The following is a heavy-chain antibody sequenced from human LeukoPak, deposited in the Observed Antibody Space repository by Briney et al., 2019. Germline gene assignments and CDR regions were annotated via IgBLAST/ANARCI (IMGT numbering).Heavy chain of an antibody. CDR1: GFTFSDAW. Sequence: GGSLRLSCAASGFTFSDAWMSWVRQAPGKGLEWVSYISSSGSTIYYADSVKGRFTISRDNAKNSLYLQMNSLRAEDTAVYYCASGCSSTSCYLHYYFDYWGQGTLVTVSS. CDR3: ASGCSSTSCYLHYYFDY. CDR2: ISSSGSTI. J-gene: IGHJ4*02. V-gene: IGHV3-11*04. D-gene: IGHD2-2*01.